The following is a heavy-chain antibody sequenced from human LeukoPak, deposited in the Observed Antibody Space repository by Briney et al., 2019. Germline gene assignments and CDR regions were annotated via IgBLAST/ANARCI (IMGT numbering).Heavy chain of an antibody. CDR1: GFTFSSYS. V-gene: IGHV3-21*01. CDR2: ISSSSSYI. J-gene: IGHJ4*02. CDR3: ARVAPLFDIVVVPAASDY. Sequence: GGSLRLSCAASGFTFSSYSMNWVRQAPGKGLEWVSSISSSSSYIYYADSVKGRFTISRDKAKNSLYLQMNSLRAEDTAVYYCARVAPLFDIVVVPAASDYWGQGTLVTVSP. D-gene: IGHD2-2*01.